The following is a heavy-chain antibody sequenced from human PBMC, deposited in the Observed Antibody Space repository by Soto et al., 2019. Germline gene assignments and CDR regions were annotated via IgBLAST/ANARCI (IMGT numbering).Heavy chain of an antibody. J-gene: IGHJ6*01. CDR2: MSCSGGST. D-gene: IGHD3-3*01. CDR3: EKAGSRVRFLEWSSHGMDV. V-gene: IGHV3-23*01. Sequence: PGWSLGVSCSASGFTLSSYAMSWVLLAPVNWLERVSSMSCSGGSTYYSDSLKGRFTISRDNSKNTLYLQMNSLRAEDRAVYYCEKAGSRVRFLEWSSHGMDVWGQGTRVTVPS. CDR1: GFTLSSYA.